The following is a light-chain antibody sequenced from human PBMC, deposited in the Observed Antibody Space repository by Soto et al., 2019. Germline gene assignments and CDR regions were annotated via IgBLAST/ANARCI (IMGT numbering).Light chain of an antibody. J-gene: IGKJ1*01. Sequence: DIQMTQSPSILSASVGDRVTIACRCSQSIRRWLAWYQQKPGKAPKLLIFDASTLESGVPSRFSGRGSETEFTLTISSLQPDDFATYYCQQYNSDSPATFGQGTNV. CDR1: QSIRRW. V-gene: IGKV1-5*01. CDR2: DAS. CDR3: QQYNSDSPAT.